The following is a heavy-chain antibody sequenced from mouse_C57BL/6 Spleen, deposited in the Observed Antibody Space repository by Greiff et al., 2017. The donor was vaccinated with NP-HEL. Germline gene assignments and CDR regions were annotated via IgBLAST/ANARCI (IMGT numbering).Heavy chain of an antibody. CDR3: ARSDYYGSSYPFDY. D-gene: IGHD1-1*01. CDR2: IYPGSGNT. CDR1: GYTFTDYY. J-gene: IGHJ2*01. V-gene: IGHV1-76*01. Sequence: VQLQQSGAELVRPGASVKLSCKASGYTFTDYYINWVKQRPGQGLEWIARIYPGSGNTYYNEKFKGKATLTAEKSSSTAYMQLSSLPSEDSAVYFCARSDYYGSSYPFDYWGQGTTLTVSS.